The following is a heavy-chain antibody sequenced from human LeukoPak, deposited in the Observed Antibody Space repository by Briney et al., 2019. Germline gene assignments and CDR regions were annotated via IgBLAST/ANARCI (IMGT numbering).Heavy chain of an antibody. CDR2: IYYSGST. D-gene: IGHD5-24*01. Sequence: PSETLSLTCSVSGDSVNNEYFWGWIRQPPGKGLEWIGSIYYSGSTYDNPALKSRVTISVDTSKNQFSLKLSSVTAADTAVYYCARARWLQSPKGVDPWGQGTLVTVSS. V-gene: IGHV4-38-2*02. CDR3: ARARWLQSPKGVDP. J-gene: IGHJ5*02. CDR1: GDSVNNEYF.